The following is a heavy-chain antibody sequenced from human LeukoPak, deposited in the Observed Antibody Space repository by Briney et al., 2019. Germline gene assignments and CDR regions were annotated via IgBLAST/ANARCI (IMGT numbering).Heavy chain of an antibody. CDR1: GGSISSGDYY. J-gene: IGHJ4*02. D-gene: IGHD5-12*01. CDR2: IYYSGST. Sequence: SETLSLTCTVSGGSISSGDYYWSWIRQPPGKGLEWIGYIYYSGSTSFNPSLKSRVTISVDTSKNQFSLKLSSVTAADTAVYFCAREILASGGYPQYYSDYWGQGTLVTVSS. V-gene: IGHV4-30-4*01. CDR3: AREILASGGYPQYYSDY.